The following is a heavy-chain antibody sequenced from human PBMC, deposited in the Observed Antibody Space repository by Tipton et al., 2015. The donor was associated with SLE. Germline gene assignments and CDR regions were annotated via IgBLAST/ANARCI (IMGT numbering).Heavy chain of an antibody. Sequence: QLVQSGAEVKKPGSSVKVSCKASGGTFSSYAISWVRQAPGQGLEWMGGIIPIFGTANYAQKLQGRVTMTTDTSTSTAYMELRSLRSDDTAVYYCARSFGDYDGAFDIWGQGTMVTVSS. D-gene: IGHD4-17*01. CDR3: ARSFGDYDGAFDI. CDR1: GGTFSSYA. V-gene: IGHV1-69*06. CDR2: IIPIFGTA. J-gene: IGHJ3*02.